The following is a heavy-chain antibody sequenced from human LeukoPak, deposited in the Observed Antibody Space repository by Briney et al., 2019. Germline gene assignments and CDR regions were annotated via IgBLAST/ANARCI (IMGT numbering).Heavy chain of an antibody. CDR3: ARVFDS. J-gene: IGHJ4*02. Sequence: SETLSLTCAVSGGSVSTSDDYWGWIRQSPVKGLEWIGDVFYTGKTNYNPSLRGRATISIDTSKNQFSLKLTYVTAAYSAVYYCARVFDSWGQGTLVTVSS. V-gene: IGHV4-39*07. CDR2: VFYTGKT. CDR1: GGSVSTSDDY.